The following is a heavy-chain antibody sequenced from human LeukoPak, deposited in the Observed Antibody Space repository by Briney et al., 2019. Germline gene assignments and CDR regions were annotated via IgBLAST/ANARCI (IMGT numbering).Heavy chain of an antibody. CDR3: ARVTSRYSSGRGYFDY. V-gene: IGHV4-34*01. CDR1: GGSFSGYY. D-gene: IGHD6-19*01. J-gene: IGHJ4*02. Sequence: SETLSLTCAVYGGSFSGYYWSWIRQPPGKGLEWIGEINHSGSTNYNPSLKSRVTISVDTSKNQFSLKLSSVTAADTAVYYCARVTSRYSSGRGYFDYWGQGTLVTVSS. CDR2: INHSGST.